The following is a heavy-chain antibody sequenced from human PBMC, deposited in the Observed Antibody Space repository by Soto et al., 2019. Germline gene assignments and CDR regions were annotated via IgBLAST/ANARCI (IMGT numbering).Heavy chain of an antibody. J-gene: IGHJ6*02. D-gene: IGHD2-8*01. CDR2: ISSTTTTI. CDR1: GFAFSSFS. Sequence: LQLVESGGGLVQPGGSLRLSCAASGFAFSSFSMNWVRQAPGKGLEWISYISSTTTTIYYADSVKGRFTISRDSAENSLSLQMNSLRDEDTAVYYCTRDPLRVSLSQTYGMDVWGQGTTVTVSS. CDR3: TRDPLRVSLSQTYGMDV. V-gene: IGHV3-48*02.